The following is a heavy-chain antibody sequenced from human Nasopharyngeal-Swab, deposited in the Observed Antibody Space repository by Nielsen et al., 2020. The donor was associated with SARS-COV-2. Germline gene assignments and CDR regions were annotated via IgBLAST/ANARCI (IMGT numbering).Heavy chain of an antibody. CDR3: TRGDGALTYFDY. V-gene: IGHV3-21*01. CDR1: GFTFSSYS. CDR2: ISSSSSYI. J-gene: IGHJ4*02. Sequence: GEFLKISCAASGFTFSSYSINWVRQAPGKGLEWVSSISSSSSYIYYADSVKGRFTISRDNAKNSLYLQMSSLRDEDTAVYYCTRGDGALTYFDYWGQGTLVSVSS. D-gene: IGHD4-17*01.